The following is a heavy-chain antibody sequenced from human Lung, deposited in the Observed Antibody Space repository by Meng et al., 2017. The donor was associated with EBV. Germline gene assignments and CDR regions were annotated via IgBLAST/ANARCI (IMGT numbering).Heavy chain of an antibody. V-gene: IGHV4-34*01. CDR1: GGSFSGYY. D-gene: IGHD4-23*01. CDR3: ARDEGGNSERGFQH. J-gene: IGHJ1*01. CDR2: INHSGST. Sequence: VKLQAGGAGLLKPSETLSLPCAVYGGSFSGYYWSWIRHPPGKGLEWIGEINHSGSTNYNPSLKSRVTISVDTSKNQFSLKLSSVTAADTAVYYCARDEGGNSERGFQHWGQGTLVTVSS.